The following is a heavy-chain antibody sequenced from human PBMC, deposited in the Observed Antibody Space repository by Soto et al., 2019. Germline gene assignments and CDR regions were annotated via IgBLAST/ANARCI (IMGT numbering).Heavy chain of an antibody. CDR3: ARESGGTTATLDYYYFYMDV. D-gene: IGHD4-17*01. CDR2: INPNSGRT. V-gene: IGHV1-2*04. J-gene: IGHJ6*03. Sequence: QVPLVQSGAEVKKSGASVKVSCKASGYAFSQFYIHWMRQAPGQGLEWMGWINPNSGRTKFAQNFQGWVTMTRDTSIKTVYMELSGLRSDATAVYYCARESGGTTATLDYYYFYMDVWGKGTTVTVSS. CDR1: GYAFSQFY.